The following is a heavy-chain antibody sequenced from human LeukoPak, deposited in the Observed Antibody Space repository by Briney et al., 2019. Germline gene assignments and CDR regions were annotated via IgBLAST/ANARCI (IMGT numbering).Heavy chain of an antibody. D-gene: IGHD2-2*01. J-gene: IGHJ4*02. Sequence: SETLSLTCAVYGGSFSGYYWSWIRPPPGKGLEWIGKINNSGSTNYKPSLKSRVTISVATSKTQFSLKLSSVTAADTAVYYCAREGDIVVVPAARRYFDYWGQGTLVTVSS. CDR2: INNSGST. CDR3: AREGDIVVVPAARRYFDY. V-gene: IGHV4-34*01. CDR1: GGSFSGYY.